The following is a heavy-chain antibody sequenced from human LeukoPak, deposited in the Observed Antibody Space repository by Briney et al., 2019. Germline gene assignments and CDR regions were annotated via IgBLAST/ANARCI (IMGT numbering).Heavy chain of an antibody. V-gene: IGHV3-30*02. Sequence: GGSLRLSCAASGFTFSSYGMHWVRQAPGKGLEWVAFIRYDGSNKYYADSVKGRFTISRDNSKNTLYLQMNSLRSDDTAVYYCARVRYGGNSVFDYWGQGTLVTVSS. CDR2: IRYDGSNK. CDR3: ARVRYGGNSVFDY. D-gene: IGHD4-23*01. CDR1: GFTFSSYG. J-gene: IGHJ4*02.